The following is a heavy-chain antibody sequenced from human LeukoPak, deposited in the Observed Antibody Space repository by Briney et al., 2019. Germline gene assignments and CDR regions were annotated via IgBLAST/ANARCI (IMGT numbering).Heavy chain of an antibody. Sequence: GGPLTLSCEASGFTFSRSWMSWVRQAPGKGLEWVANISPDGSQKFYVDSVKGRFTFSRDNPNNSLYLQMNSLGAEDTAVYYCAKLLGTATTFDYWGQGTLVTVSS. CDR1: GFTFSRSW. D-gene: IGHD5-24*01. J-gene: IGHJ4*02. CDR2: ISPDGSQK. V-gene: IGHV3-7*01. CDR3: AKLLGTATTFDY.